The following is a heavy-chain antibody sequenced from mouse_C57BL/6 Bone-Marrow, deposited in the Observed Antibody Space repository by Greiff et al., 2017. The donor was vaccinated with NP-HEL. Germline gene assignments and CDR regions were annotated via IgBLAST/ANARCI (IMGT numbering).Heavy chain of an antibody. CDR3: ARRGLLIWFAY. D-gene: IGHD3-1*01. J-gene: IGHJ3*01. CDR2: ISSGGSYP. V-gene: IGHV5-6*01. Sequence: EVQGVESGGDLVKPGGSLKLSCAASGFTFSSYGMSWVRQTPDKRLEWVATISSGGSYPYYPDSVKGRFTISRDNAKNTLYLQMSSLKSEDTAMYYCARRGLLIWFAYWGQGTLVTVSA. CDR1: GFTFSSYG.